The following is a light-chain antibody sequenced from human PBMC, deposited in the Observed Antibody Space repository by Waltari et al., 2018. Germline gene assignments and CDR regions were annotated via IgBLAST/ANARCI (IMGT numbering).Light chain of an antibody. J-gene: IGLJ2*01. V-gene: IGLV2-14*03. CDR3: SSYISSSTLEL. CDR2: DVS. Sequence: QSALTQPASVSGSPGQSITISCPGTSSYVGVSYYVSRSQQHPGKAPKLLIYDVSNPPSGVSNRFSGSKSGNTASLTISGLQAEDEADYYCSSYISSSTLELFGGGTSLTVL. CDR1: SSYVGVSYY.